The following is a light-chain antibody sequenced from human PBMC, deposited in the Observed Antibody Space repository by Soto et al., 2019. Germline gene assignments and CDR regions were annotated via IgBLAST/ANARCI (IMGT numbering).Light chain of an antibody. CDR2: DAS. Sequence: EIVLTQSPATLSLSPGERATLSCRASQSVSSYLAWYQQKPGQAPRLLIYDASNRATGIPARFSGSGSGTDFPPTISSLEPEVFAVYYCQQRSNWPPITFGQGTRLEIK. V-gene: IGKV3-11*01. CDR3: QQRSNWPPIT. J-gene: IGKJ5*01. CDR1: QSVSSY.